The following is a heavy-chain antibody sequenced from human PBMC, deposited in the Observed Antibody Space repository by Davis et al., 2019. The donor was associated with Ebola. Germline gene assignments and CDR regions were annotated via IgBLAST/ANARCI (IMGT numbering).Heavy chain of an antibody. Sequence: PSETLSLTCAVYGGSFSGYYWSWIRQPPGKGLEWIGEINHSGSTNYNPSLKSRVTISVDTSKNQFSLKLSSVTAADTAVYYCARTGSGRHGDWFDPWGQGTLVTVSS. D-gene: IGHD1-26*01. CDR1: GGSFSGYY. J-gene: IGHJ5*02. CDR3: ARTGSGRHGDWFDP. CDR2: INHSGST. V-gene: IGHV4-34*01.